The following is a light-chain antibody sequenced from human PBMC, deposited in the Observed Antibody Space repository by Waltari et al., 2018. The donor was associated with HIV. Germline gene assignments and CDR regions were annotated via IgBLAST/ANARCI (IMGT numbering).Light chain of an antibody. CDR2: EVS. J-gene: IGLJ3*02. CDR3: SSYTTSSTWV. Sequence: QSALTQPASVSGSPGPSITISCTGTSSDIGGYKYVSWYQQQPGKAPKLILSEVSNRPSGVSNRFSVSKSGNTASLTISGLQAEDEADYYCSSYTTSSTWVFGGGTKLTVL. CDR1: SSDIGGYKY. V-gene: IGLV2-14*01.